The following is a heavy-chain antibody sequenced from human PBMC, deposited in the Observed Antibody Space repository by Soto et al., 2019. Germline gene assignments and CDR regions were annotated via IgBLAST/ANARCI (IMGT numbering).Heavy chain of an antibody. J-gene: IGHJ4*02. D-gene: IGHD1-26*01. CDR2: IHNTGSP. V-gene: IGHV4-30-4*01. Sequence: PSETLSLTCTVSGGSISSGDYYWTWIRQPPGKGLEWIAYIHNTGSPYYNLSLKSRLTISLDTSKDQFSLRLSSVTAADTAVYYCARSRHSGSYFFDYWGQGILVTVSS. CDR1: GGSISSGDYY. CDR3: ARSRHSGSYFFDY.